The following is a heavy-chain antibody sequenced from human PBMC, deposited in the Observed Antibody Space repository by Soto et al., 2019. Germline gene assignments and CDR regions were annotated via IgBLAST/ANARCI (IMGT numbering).Heavy chain of an antibody. J-gene: IGHJ6*02. Sequence: SVKVSCKASGFTFTSSAMQWVRQARGQRLEWIGWIVVGSGNTNYAQKFQERVTITRDMSTSTAYMELSSLRSEDTAVYYCAARGYCSGGSCFRVLYGMDVWGQGTTVTVSS. D-gene: IGHD2-15*01. CDR1: GFTFTSSA. CDR3: AARGYCSGGSCFRVLYGMDV. V-gene: IGHV1-58*02. CDR2: IVVGSGNT.